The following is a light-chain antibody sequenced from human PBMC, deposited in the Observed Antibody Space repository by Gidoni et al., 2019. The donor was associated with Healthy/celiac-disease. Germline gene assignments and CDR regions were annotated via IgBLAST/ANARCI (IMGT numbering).Light chain of an antibody. CDR1: QSISSY. J-gene: IGKJ2*04. V-gene: IGKV1-39*01. CDR2: AAS. CDR3: QQSYSTPCR. Sequence: DIQMTQSPSSLSASVGDRVTITCRASQSISSYLNWYQQKPGKAPKLLIYAASSLQSGVPSRFTGSGSGTDFTLTICSLQPEDFATYYCQQSYSTPCRFGQXTKLEIK.